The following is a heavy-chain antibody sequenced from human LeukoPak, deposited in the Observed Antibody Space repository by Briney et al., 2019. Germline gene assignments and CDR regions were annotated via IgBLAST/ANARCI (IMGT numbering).Heavy chain of an antibody. Sequence: ASVNVSCKVSGYTLTELSMHWVRQAPGKGLEWMGGFDPEDGETINAQKFQGRVTMTEDTSTDTAYMELSSLRSEDTAVYYCTTRGDLSLHFDYWGQGTLVTVSS. D-gene: IGHD3-22*01. CDR1: GYTLTELS. CDR2: FDPEDGET. CDR3: TTRGDLSLHFDY. V-gene: IGHV1-24*01. J-gene: IGHJ4*02.